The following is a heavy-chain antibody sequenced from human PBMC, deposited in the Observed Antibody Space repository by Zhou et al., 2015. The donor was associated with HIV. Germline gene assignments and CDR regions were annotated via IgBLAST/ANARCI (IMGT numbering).Heavy chain of an antibody. CDR3: ARGDDYGGSFLLDY. CDR1: GFTFSSYG. V-gene: IGHV3-33*01. Sequence: QVQLVESGGGVVQPGRSLRLSCAASGFTFSSYGMHWVRQAPGKGLEWVAVIWYDGSNKYYADSVKGRFTISRDNSKNTLYLQMNSLRAEDTAVYYCARGDDYGGSFLLDYWGQGTLVTVSS. J-gene: IGHJ4*02. D-gene: IGHD4-23*01. CDR2: IWYDGSNK.